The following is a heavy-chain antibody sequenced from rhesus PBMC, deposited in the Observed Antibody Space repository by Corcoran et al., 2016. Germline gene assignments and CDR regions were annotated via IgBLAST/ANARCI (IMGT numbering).Heavy chain of an antibody. CDR1: GFTFSSYG. CDR3: ARERISPYYFDY. J-gene: IGHJ4*01. V-gene: IGHV3-178*01. Sequence: EVQLVESGGGLVQPGGSLRLSCAASGFTFSSYGMSWVLQAPGKGLVWVSRISNGGGSKWYANSVKGRFTISRENAKNTLYCQMNSLRAEDTAVYYCARERISPYYFDYWGQGVLVTVSS. CDR2: ISNGGGSK. D-gene: IGHD2-15*01.